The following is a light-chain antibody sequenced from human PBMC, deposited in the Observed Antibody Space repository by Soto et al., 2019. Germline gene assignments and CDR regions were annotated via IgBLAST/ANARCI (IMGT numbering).Light chain of an antibody. J-gene: IGLJ1*01. CDR2: DVS. Sequence: QTFLTQPRAVSGSPGQSVTIACTGTSSDVGVYNYVSWYQQYPGKAPKIMTYDVSTRPSGVPARFSGSKSYNTASLTISGLQAEDEADYYCCSYAGSYTFVFGRGTKVTVL. CDR1: SSDVGVYNY. CDR3: CSYAGSYTFV. V-gene: IGLV2-11*01.